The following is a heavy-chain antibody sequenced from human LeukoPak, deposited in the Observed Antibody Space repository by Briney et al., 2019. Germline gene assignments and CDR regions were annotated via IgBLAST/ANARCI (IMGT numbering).Heavy chain of an antibody. V-gene: IGHV3-13*01. D-gene: IGHD3-3*01. CDR2: IGTAGDT. J-gene: IGHJ4*02. Sequence: GGSLRLSCTASGFTFSNYAMNWVRQIKGKGLEWVSAIGTAGDTYYAGSVKGRFTISREDARNSLYLQMNNLRVGDTAVYYCVRDARERGFASWGQGTLVTVSS. CDR1: GFTFSNYA. CDR3: VRDARERGFAS.